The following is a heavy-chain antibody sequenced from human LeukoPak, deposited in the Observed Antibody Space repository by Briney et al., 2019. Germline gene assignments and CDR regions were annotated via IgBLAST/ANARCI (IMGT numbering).Heavy chain of an antibody. CDR3: VRDKISGWFVDQ. D-gene: IGHD6-19*01. J-gene: IGHJ4*02. V-gene: IGHV3-74*01. CDR1: GFTFSTYW. Sequence: QAGGSPRLSCAASGFTFSTYWMHWVRQAPGKGPVWVSRISSDGSNTIYADSVKGRFTISRGNAKNTLYLQMNSLRAEDAAVYYCVRDKISGWFVDQWGQGTLVTVSS. CDR2: ISSDGSNT.